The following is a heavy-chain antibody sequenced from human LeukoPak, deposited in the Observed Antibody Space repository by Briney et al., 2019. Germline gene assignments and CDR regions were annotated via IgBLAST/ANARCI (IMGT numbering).Heavy chain of an antibody. J-gene: IGHJ6*03. D-gene: IGHD6-19*01. CDR2: IYTSGST. V-gene: IGHV4-61*02. CDR1: GGSISSGSYY. CDR3: ARGMAAVAGKYYYYYMDV. Sequence: PSETPSLTCTVSGGSISSGSYYWSWIRQPAGKGLEWIGRIYTSGSTNYNPSLKSRVTISVDTSKNQFSLKLSSVTAADTAVYYCARGMAAVAGKYYYYYMDVWGKGTTVTISS.